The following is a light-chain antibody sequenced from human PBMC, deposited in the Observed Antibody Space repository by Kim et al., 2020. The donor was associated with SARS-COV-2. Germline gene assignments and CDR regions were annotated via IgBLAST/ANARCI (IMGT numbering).Light chain of an antibody. Sequence: EIVLTQSPGTLSLSPGERATLSCRASQSASSSYLAWYQHKPGQAPRLLIYGASSRATGIPDRFSGSGSGTDFTLTISRLEPEDFAVYYCHDYGSSPRTFGQGTKVDI. V-gene: IGKV3-20*01. J-gene: IGKJ1*01. CDR1: QSASSSY. CDR2: GAS. CDR3: HDYGSSPRT.